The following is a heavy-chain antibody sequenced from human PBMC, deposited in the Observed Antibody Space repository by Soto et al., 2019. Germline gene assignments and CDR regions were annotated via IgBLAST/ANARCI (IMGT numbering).Heavy chain of an antibody. D-gene: IGHD6-13*01. CDR3: ARGLLRGFIAAAGRKSNWFDP. Sequence: PSETLSLTCAVYGGSFSGYYWSWIRQPPGKGLEWIGEINHSGSTNYNPSLKSRVTISVDTSKNQFSLKLSSVTAADTAVYCCARGLLRGFIAAAGRKSNWFDPWGQGTLVTVSS. J-gene: IGHJ5*02. CDR2: INHSGST. V-gene: IGHV4-34*01. CDR1: GGSFSGYY.